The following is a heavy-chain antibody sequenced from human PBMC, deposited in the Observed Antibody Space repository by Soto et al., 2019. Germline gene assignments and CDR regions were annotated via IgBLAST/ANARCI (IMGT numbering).Heavy chain of an antibody. CDR1: GFTLDNG. CDR2: IDYSGANT. D-gene: IGHD2-8*01. Sequence: GGSLRLSCAASGFTLDNGMTWVRQAPGKGLEWISTIDYSGANTHYADSVKGRFTISRDKSRNTVALQMSNLRAEDTALYYCVSWVSAHFDNWGQGTLVTVSS. V-gene: IGHV3-23*01. CDR3: VSWVSAHFDN. J-gene: IGHJ4*02.